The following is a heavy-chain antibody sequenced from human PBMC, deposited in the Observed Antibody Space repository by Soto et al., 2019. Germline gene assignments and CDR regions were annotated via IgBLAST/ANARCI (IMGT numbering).Heavy chain of an antibody. CDR3: ASSLINYIGYYFDY. CDR1: GGSISSGGYS. D-gene: IGHD1-7*01. Sequence: SETLSLTCAVSGGSISSGGYSWSWIRQPPGKGLEWIGYIYHSGSTYYNPSLKSRVTISVDRSKNQFSLKLSSVTAAATAVYYCASSLINYIGYYFDYWGQGTLVTVSS. J-gene: IGHJ4*02. CDR2: IYHSGST. V-gene: IGHV4-30-2*01.